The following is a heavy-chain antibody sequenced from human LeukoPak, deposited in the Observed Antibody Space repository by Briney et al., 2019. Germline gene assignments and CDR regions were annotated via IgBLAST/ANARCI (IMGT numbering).Heavy chain of an antibody. J-gene: IGHJ5*02. V-gene: IGHV1-69*01. CDR2: IIPIFGTA. CDR3: AREGAHSKKTYNWFDR. D-gene: IGHD2-21*01. Sequence: SVKVSCKASGGTFSSYAISWVRQAPGQGLEWMGGIIPIFGTANYAQKFQGRVTITADESTSTAYMELSSLRSEDTAVYYCAREGAHSKKTYNWFDRWGQGTLVTVSS. CDR1: GGTFSSYA.